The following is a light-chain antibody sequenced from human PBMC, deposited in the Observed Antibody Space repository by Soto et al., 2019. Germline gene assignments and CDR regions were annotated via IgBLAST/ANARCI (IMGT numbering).Light chain of an antibody. CDR1: SSNIGSHV. J-gene: IGLJ3*02. CDR3: ASWDGSLQSGV. V-gene: IGLV1-44*01. CDR2: TNN. Sequence: QSVLTQPPSASGTPGQRVTISCSGSSSNIGSHVVNWYQQVPGTAPKLLIYTNNQRPSGVPDRFSDSKSGNSASLAISGLQSEDEADYYCASWDGSLQSGVFGGGTKLTVL.